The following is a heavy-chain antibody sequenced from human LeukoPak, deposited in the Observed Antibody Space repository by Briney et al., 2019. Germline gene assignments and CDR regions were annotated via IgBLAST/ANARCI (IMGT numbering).Heavy chain of an antibody. CDR3: ARQGIQLWKGLNAFDI. Sequence: SETLSLTCTVSGGSLNSNNYYWGWIRQPPGKGLEWIGNIYYTGSTYYNPSLKSRVTISVDTSKNQFSLKLSSVTAADTAVYYCARQGIQLWKGLNAFDIWGQGTMVTVSS. CDR1: GGSLNSNNYY. D-gene: IGHD5-18*01. J-gene: IGHJ3*02. CDR2: IYYTGST. V-gene: IGHV4-39*01.